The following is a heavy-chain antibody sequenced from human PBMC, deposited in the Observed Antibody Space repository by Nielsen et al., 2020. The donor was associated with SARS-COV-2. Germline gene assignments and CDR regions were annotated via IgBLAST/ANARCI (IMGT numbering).Heavy chain of an antibody. Sequence: GESLKISCAASGFTFSSYAMSWVRQAPGKGLEWVSAISGSGGSTYYADSVKGRFTISRDNSKNTLYLQMNSLRAEDTAVYYCAKAPYCSGGSCYPLDYWGQGTLVTVSS. J-gene: IGHJ4*02. D-gene: IGHD2-15*01. CDR3: AKAPYCSGGSCYPLDY. CDR1: GFTFSSYA. CDR2: ISGSGGST. V-gene: IGHV3-23*01.